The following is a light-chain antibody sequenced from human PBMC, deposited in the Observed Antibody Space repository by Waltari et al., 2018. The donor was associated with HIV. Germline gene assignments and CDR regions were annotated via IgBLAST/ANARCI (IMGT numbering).Light chain of an antibody. Sequence: QSVLPQPPSASGTPGQRVTISCSGSGSNIGTYSVNWYQHFPGTAPKLLIYMNDQRPSGVPGRFSGSQSGTSASLAISGLQSDDEADYYCAVWDDSLGGAVFGGGTKLTVL. CDR1: GSNIGTYS. J-gene: IGLJ2*01. CDR3: AVWDDSLGGAV. CDR2: MND. V-gene: IGLV1-47*01.